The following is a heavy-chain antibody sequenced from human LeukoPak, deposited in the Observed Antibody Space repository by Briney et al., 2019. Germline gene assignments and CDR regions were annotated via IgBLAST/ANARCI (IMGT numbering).Heavy chain of an antibody. V-gene: IGHV4-59*01. CDR1: GGSISSYY. J-gene: IGHJ6*04. CDR2: IYYSGST. Sequence: PSETLSLTCTVSGGSISSYYWSWIGQPPGKGLEWIGYIYYSGSTNYNPSLKSRVTISVDTSKNQFSLKLSSVTAADTAVYYCARAEGYCSSTSCYVDYYYYYGMDVWGKGTTVTVSS. CDR3: ARAEGYCSSTSCYVDYYYYYGMDV. D-gene: IGHD2-2*01.